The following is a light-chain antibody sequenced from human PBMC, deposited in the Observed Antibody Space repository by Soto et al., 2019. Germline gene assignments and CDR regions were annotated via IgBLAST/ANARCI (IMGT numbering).Light chain of an antibody. Sequence: EIVLTQSPGTLSLSPGERATLSCRASQSITNNYLAWYQQKPGQAPRLLIYLASNRAAGIPDRFSGSGSGANFTLTINRLEPEDVAVYHCQQYGSSPWTFGQGTKVDIK. V-gene: IGKV3-20*01. CDR3: QQYGSSPWT. CDR2: LAS. CDR1: QSITNNY. J-gene: IGKJ1*01.